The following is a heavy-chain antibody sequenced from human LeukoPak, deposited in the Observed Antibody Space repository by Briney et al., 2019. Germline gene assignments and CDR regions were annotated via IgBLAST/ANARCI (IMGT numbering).Heavy chain of an antibody. D-gene: IGHD4-11*01. V-gene: IGHV1-8*01. CDR3: ARDLATVTTSHYGMDV. J-gene: IGHJ6*02. CDR1: GYTFTSYD. Sequence: ASVKVSCKASGYTFTSYDINWVRQATGQGLEWMGWMNPNSGNTGYAQKFQGRVTMTRNTSISTAYMELSSLRSEDTAVYYCARDLATVTTSHYGMDVWGQGTTVTVSS. CDR2: MNPNSGNT.